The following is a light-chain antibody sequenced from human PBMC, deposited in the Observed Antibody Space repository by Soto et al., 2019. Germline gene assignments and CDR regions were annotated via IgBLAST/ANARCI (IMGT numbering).Light chain of an antibody. CDR1: QSVGSSY. J-gene: IGKJ5*01. Sequence: EIVLMQSPGTLSLSTGERATLSCRASQSVGSSYLAWYQQKPGQAPRLLIYAASSRATGVPERFSGSGSGTDFTLTISRLELEDFAVYYCQQYGISPPHTCGPGPRLEIK. V-gene: IGKV3-20*01. CDR3: QQYGISPPHT. CDR2: AAS.